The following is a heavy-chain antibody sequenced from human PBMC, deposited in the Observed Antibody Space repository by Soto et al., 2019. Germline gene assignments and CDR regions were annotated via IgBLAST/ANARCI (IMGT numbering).Heavy chain of an antibody. D-gene: IGHD6-19*01. Sequence: KASETLSLTCTVSGGSISSGDYYWSWIRQPPGKGLEWIGYIYYSGSTYYNPSLKSRVTISVDTSKNQFSLKLSSVTAADTAVYYCAHGGWYYYYGMDVWGQGTTVTVSS. CDR2: IYYSGST. CDR1: GGSISSGDYY. CDR3: AHGGWYYYYGMDV. V-gene: IGHV4-30-4*01. J-gene: IGHJ6*02.